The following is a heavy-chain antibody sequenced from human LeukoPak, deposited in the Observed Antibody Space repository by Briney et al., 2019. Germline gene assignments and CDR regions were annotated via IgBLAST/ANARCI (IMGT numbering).Heavy chain of an antibody. V-gene: IGHV3-11*04. Sequence: GGSLRLSCAASGFTFSDYYMSWIRQAPGKGLEWVSYISSSGSTIYYADSVKGRFTISRDNAKNSLYLQMNSLRVEDTAVYYCARDDDKPDNGFDIWGQGTLVTVSS. CDR1: GFTFSDYY. CDR2: ISSSGSTI. J-gene: IGHJ3*02. CDR3: ARDDDKPDNGFDI. D-gene: IGHD1-1*01.